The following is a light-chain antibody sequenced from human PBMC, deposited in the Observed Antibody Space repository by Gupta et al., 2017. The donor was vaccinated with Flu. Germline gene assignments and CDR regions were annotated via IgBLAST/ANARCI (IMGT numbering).Light chain of an antibody. Sequence: ATLSLSPGERVTLSCRASQSVGNSLAWYQHRPGQAPRLLIYDASTRATGIPARFSGSGSGTDFTLTINSREPEDFALYYCQQRANWPKVTFGGGTKVEI. V-gene: IGKV3-11*01. CDR2: DAS. CDR1: QSVGNS. J-gene: IGKJ4*01. CDR3: QQRANWPKVT.